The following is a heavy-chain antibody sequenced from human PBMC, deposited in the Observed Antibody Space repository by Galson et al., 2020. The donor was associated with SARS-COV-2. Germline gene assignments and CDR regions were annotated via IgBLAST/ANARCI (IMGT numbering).Heavy chain of an antibody. Sequence: GGSLRPFCAASGFTFSSHGMHWVRQAPGKGLEWVAAIWYDGSNKYYADSVKGRFTISRDNSKNTLYLQKNSLRAEDTAVYYCARGSNYQDDAFDIWGKGTMVTVSS. CDR3: ARGSNYQDDAFDI. CDR2: IWYDGSNK. V-gene: IGHV3-33*01. J-gene: IGHJ3*02. D-gene: IGHD1-7*01. CDR1: GFTFSSHG.